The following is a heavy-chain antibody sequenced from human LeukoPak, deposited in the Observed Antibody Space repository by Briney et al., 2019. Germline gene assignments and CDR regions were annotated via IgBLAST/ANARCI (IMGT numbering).Heavy chain of an antibody. CDR1: GGSFSGYY. V-gene: IGHV4-59*10. J-gene: IGHJ4*02. CDR2: IHSSGST. Sequence: PSETLSLTCAVYGGSFSGYYWSWIRQPAGKGLEWIGRIHSSGSTDYNPSLKSRVSMSVDTSKNQFSLKPSSVTAADTAMYYCATSTLYYYDSSGYQFDYWGQGTLVTVSS. CDR3: ATSTLYYYDSSGYQFDY. D-gene: IGHD3-22*01.